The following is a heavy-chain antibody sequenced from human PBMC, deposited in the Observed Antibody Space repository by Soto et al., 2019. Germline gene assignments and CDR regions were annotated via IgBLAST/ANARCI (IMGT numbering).Heavy chain of an antibody. J-gene: IGHJ3*02. D-gene: IGHD3-10*01. CDR1: GFTFDDYA. V-gene: IGHV3-9*01. Sequence: EVQLVESGGGLVQPGRSLRLSCAASGFTFDDYAMHWVRQAPGKGLEWVSGISWNSGSIGYADSVKGRFTISRDNAKNSLYLQMNSLRAEDTALYYCAKPQGDLWFGESTVTFDIWGQGTMVTVSS. CDR2: ISWNSGSI. CDR3: AKPQGDLWFGESTVTFDI.